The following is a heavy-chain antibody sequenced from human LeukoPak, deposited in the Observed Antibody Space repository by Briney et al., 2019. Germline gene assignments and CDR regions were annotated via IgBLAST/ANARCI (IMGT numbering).Heavy chain of an antibody. Sequence: SETLSLTCTVSGGSVSSGSYYWSWIRQPPGRGLEWIGYIYYSGSTNYNPSLKSRVTISVDTSKNQLSLKLSSVTAADTAVYYCARYIVATNYLDYWGQGTLVTVSS. CDR3: ARYIVATNYLDY. CDR1: GGSVSSGSYY. V-gene: IGHV4-61*01. D-gene: IGHD5-12*01. CDR2: IYYSGST. J-gene: IGHJ4*02.